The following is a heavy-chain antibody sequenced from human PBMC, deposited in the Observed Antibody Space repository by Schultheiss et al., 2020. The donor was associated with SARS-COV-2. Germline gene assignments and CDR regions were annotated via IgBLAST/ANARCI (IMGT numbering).Heavy chain of an antibody. CDR2: INSDGSST. Sequence: GGSLRLSCAASGFTFSSYGMHWVRQAPGKGLVWVSRINSDGSSTSYADSVKGRFTISRDNAKNSLYLQMNSLRAEDTAVYYCAKGGYNDWFYFDYWGQGTLVTVSS. CDR1: GFTFSSYG. J-gene: IGHJ4*02. D-gene: IGHD3-9*01. CDR3: AKGGYNDWFYFDY. V-gene: IGHV3-74*01.